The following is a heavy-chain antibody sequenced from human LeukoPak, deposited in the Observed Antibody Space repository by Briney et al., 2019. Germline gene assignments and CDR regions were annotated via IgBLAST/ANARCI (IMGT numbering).Heavy chain of an antibody. D-gene: IGHD5-18*01. CDR2: IYTSGST. CDR3: ARTRYTYGYVYY. V-gene: IGHV4-61*02. J-gene: IGHJ4*01. CDR1: GGSISSGSYY. Sequence: PSETLSLTCTVSGGSISSGSYYWSWIRQPAGKGLEWIGRIYTSGSTNYNPSLKSRVTISVDTYKNQFSLKLSSVTAADTAVDYCARTRYTYGYVYYWGQETLVTLSS.